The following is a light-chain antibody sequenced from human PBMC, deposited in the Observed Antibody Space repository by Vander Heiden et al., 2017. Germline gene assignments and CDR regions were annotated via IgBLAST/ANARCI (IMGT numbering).Light chain of an antibody. CDR2: RNN. Sequence: QSVLTQPLSASVTPGRRVTISCTRSSSNMGSNYVYWYQQRPGTAPKLLIYRNNQRPSGVPDRFSGSKYGTSASLAISGLRPEAEADYYCAAWYDSRSGWVFGGGTKLTVL. CDR3: AAWYDSRSGWV. V-gene: IGLV1-47*01. CDR1: SSNMGSNY. J-gene: IGLJ3*02.